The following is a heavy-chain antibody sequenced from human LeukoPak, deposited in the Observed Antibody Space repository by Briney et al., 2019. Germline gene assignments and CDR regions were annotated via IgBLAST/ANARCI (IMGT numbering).Heavy chain of an antibody. CDR1: GGSISSYY. D-gene: IGHD6-19*01. CDR2: IYYSGST. Sequence: PSETLSLTRTVSGGSISSYYWSWIRQPPGKGLEWIGYIYYSGSTNYNPSLKSRVTISVDTSKNQFSLKLSSVTAADTAVYYCASLAYSSGWYGIGYFDYWGQGTLVTVSS. V-gene: IGHV4-59*12. CDR3: ASLAYSSGWYGIGYFDY. J-gene: IGHJ4*02.